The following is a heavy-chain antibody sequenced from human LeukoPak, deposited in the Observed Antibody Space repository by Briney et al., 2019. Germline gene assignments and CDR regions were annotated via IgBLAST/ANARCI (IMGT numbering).Heavy chain of an antibody. V-gene: IGHV3-49*04. J-gene: IGHJ4*02. CDR3: TRDGSTAYGEYRLFDY. Sequence: PGGSLRLSCTASGFTFGDYAMNWVRQAPGKGLEWVSFIRSKAYGGTIEYAASVKGRFTISRDDSKTIAYLQMNSLKTEDTAVYYCTRDGSTAYGEYRLFDYWGQGTLVTVSS. CDR1: GFTFGDYA. D-gene: IGHD4-17*01. CDR2: IRSKAYGGTI.